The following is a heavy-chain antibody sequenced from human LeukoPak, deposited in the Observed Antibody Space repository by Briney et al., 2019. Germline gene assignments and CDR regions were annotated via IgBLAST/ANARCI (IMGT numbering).Heavy chain of an antibody. CDR2: IYYSGRT. CDR3: ARLQDHGFFDY. D-gene: IGHD4-17*01. V-gene: IGHV4-39*01. Sequence: SEXLSLTCTVSGGSISSSSYYWGWIRQPPGKGLEWIGSIYYSGRTYYNPSLKSRVTISVDTTKNEFSLKLSSVTAADTAVYYCARLQDHGFFDYWGQGTLVTVSS. CDR1: GGSISSSSYY. J-gene: IGHJ4*02.